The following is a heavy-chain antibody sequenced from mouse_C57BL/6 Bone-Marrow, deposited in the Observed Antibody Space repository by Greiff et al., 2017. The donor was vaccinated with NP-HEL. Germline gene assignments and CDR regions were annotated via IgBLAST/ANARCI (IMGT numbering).Heavy chain of an antibody. J-gene: IGHJ2*01. V-gene: IGHV5-6*01. Sequence: EVKLVESGGDLVKPGGSLKLSCAASGFTFSSYGMSWVRQTPDKRLEWVATISSGGSYTYYLDSVKGRFTISRDNAKNTLYLQMSSLKSEDTAMYYCARHGVYGIFDYWGQGTTLTVPS. D-gene: IGHD2-1*01. CDR1: GFTFSSYG. CDR3: ARHGVYGIFDY. CDR2: ISSGGSYT.